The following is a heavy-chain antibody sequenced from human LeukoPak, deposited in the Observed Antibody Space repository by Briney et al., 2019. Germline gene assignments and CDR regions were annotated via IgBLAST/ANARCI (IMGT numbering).Heavy chain of an antibody. D-gene: IGHD3-10*01. CDR2: IYYSGST. CDR3: ARRGVRGPRRSTFDP. Sequence: SETLSLTCTVSGGSISSSSYYWGWIRQPPGKGLEWIGSIYYSGSTNYNPSLKSRVTISVDTSKNQFSLKLSSVTAADTAVYYCARRGVRGPRRSTFDPWGQGTLVTVSS. V-gene: IGHV4-39*07. CDR1: GGSISSSSYY. J-gene: IGHJ5*02.